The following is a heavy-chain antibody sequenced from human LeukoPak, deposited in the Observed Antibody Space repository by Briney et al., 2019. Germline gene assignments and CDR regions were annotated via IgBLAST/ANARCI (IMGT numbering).Heavy chain of an antibody. D-gene: IGHD2-2*01. CDR3: ARSIGAAAHFDS. CDR2: IYYSGST. Sequence: SETLSLTCTVSGGSFSSSDYYWSWIRQPPGKGLEWIGYIYYSGSTNYNPSLQSRVTISVDTSKNQFSLKLSSVTAADTAVYYCARSIGAAAHFDSWGQGTLVTVSS. J-gene: IGHJ4*02. CDR1: GGSFSSSDYY. V-gene: IGHV4-61*08.